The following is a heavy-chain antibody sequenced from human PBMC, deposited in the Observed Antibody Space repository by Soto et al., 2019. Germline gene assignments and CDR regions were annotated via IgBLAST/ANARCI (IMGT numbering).Heavy chain of an antibody. CDR3: ARLLVDDFWSGRTILDY. J-gene: IGHJ4*02. V-gene: IGHV4-39*01. CDR2: IYYSGST. CDR1: GGSISSSSYY. D-gene: IGHD3-3*01. Sequence: QLQLQESGPGLVKPSETLSLTCTVSGGSISSSSYYWGWIRQPPGKGLEWIGSIYYSGSTYYNPSLKSRVTISVDTSKNQFSLKLSSVTAADTAVYYCARLLVDDFWSGRTILDYWGQGTLVTVSS.